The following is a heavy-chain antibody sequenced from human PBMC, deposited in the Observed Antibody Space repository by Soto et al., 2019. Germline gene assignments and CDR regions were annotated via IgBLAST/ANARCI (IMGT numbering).Heavy chain of an antibody. D-gene: IGHD3-10*01. V-gene: IGHV1-8*02. CDR1: GYTFNNYY. CDR2: MNPNSGNT. CDR3: TRAYGAEPFDF. J-gene: IGHJ5*01. Sequence: ASVNVSWKASGYTFNNYYIQGLGQAPGHGIGWMGWMNPNSGNTGYEQHFRGRVNMTQKTAIGTAYMELSSLRSDDKATYYCTRAYGAEPFDFWGQGTRVTVSS.